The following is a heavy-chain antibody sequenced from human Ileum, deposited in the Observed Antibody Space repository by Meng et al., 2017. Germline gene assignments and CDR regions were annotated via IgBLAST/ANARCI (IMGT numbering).Heavy chain of an antibody. Sequence: QVQFVQSGAEVKKPGASVRVSCKASGFTFSNYAIYWFRQAPGQSLEWLGWIHAGSGDTKFSQTFQGRLTFDRDTSADTVYMELSSLTSGDRAVYYCGRGRASFYFDFLGQGTLVTVSS. CDR1: GFTFSNYA. CDR3: GRGRASFYFDF. CDR2: IHAGSGDT. V-gene: IGHV1-3*01. D-gene: IGHD6-6*01. J-gene: IGHJ4*01.